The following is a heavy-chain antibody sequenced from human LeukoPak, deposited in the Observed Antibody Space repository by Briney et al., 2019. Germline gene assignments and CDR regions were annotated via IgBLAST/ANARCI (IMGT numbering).Heavy chain of an antibody. CDR2: ISGSGGST. V-gene: IGHV3-23*01. CDR1: GYTFTSYA. D-gene: IGHD6-13*01. J-gene: IGHJ4*02. Sequence: GASVKVSCKASGYTFTSYAMSWVRQAPGKGLEWVSAISGSGGSTYYADSVKGRFTISRDNSKNTLYLQMNSLRAEDTAVYYCAKDRQDSSSRPAVDYWGQGTLVTVSS. CDR3: AKDRQDSSSRPAVDY.